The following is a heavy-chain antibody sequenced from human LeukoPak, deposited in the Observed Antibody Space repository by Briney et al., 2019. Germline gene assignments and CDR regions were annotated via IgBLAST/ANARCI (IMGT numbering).Heavy chain of an antibody. CDR3: AKDKGYYDSSGYSDDAFDI. D-gene: IGHD3-22*01. J-gene: IGHJ3*02. Sequence: GGSLRLSCAASGFTFSSYAMSWVRQAPGKGLEWVSAISGSGGSTYYADSVKGRFTISRDNSKNTLYLQMNSLRAEDTAVYYCAKDKGYYDSSGYSDDAFDIWGQGTMVTVSS. CDR1: GFTFSSYA. CDR2: ISGSGGST. V-gene: IGHV3-23*01.